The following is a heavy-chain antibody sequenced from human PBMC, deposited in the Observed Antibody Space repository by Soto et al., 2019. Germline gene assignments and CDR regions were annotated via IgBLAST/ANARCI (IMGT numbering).Heavy chain of an antibody. CDR2: IRSKANSYAT. J-gene: IGHJ4*02. V-gene: IGHV3-73*01. CDR3: TRHRDTYYYGSGSYFSID. Sequence: LRLSCAASGFTFSGSAMHWVRQASGKGLEWVGRIRSKANSYATAYAASVKGRFTISRDDSKNTAYLQMNSLKTEDTVVYYCTRHRDTYYYGSGSYFSIDWGRGTLVTVSS. D-gene: IGHD3-10*01. CDR1: GFTFSGSA.